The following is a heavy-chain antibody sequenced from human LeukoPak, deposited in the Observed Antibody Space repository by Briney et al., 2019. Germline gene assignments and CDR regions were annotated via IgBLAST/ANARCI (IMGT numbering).Heavy chain of an antibody. Sequence: GGSLKLSCAASGFGFSNYWMSWVRPAPGKGLEWVANMNEDGSEKNYVDSVKGRFTISRDNAQDSLYLQMNSLRAEDTAVYYCARDRGYSNFDYWGQGTLLTVSS. D-gene: IGHD4-11*01. CDR3: ARDRGYSNFDY. J-gene: IGHJ4*02. CDR1: GFGFSNYW. CDR2: MNEDGSEK. V-gene: IGHV3-7*01.